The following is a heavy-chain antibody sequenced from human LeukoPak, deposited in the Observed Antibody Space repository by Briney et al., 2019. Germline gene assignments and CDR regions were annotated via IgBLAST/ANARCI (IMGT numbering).Heavy chain of an antibody. D-gene: IGHD5-24*01. CDR3: ARGSRDGYNSVDY. CDR2: IVLIFGTA. J-gene: IGHJ4*02. Sequence: SRKLCCKASGGTFTSYAISWVRQAPAQGLEWMGGIVLIFGTANYAQKFQGRVTITADESTSTAYMELSSLRAEDTAVYYCARGSRDGYNSVDYWGQGTLVAVTS. CDR1: GGTFTSYA. V-gene: IGHV1-69*13.